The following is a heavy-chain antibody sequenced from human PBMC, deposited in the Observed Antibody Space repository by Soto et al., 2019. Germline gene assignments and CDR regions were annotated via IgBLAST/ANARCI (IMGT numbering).Heavy chain of an antibody. J-gene: IGHJ4*02. Sequence: QMQLVQSGPEVKKPGTSVKVSCKASGFTFTSSAVQWVRQARGQRLEWIGWIVVGSGNTNYAQKFQERVTITRDMSTSTAYMELSSLRSEDTAVYYCAADSILCYYDSWGQGTLVTVSS. V-gene: IGHV1-58*01. CDR3: AADSILCYYDS. CDR2: IVVGSGNT. CDR1: GFTFTSSA. D-gene: IGHD3-22*01.